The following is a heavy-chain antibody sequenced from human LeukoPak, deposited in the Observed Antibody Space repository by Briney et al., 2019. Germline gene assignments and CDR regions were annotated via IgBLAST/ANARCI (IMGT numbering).Heavy chain of an antibody. CDR1: GFNPYDYA. Sequence: GRSLRLSCAPSGFNPYDYAMYWVRQAPGEGQEFVSGISWNSGTIGYTDSVKGRFTVSRDNAKNSLYLQMNSLRAEDTALYYCAKGAPKVYSDSSGYYVSYDYWGQGTLVTVSS. D-gene: IGHD3-22*01. CDR3: AKGAPKVYSDSSGYYVSYDY. CDR2: ISWNSGTI. J-gene: IGHJ4*02. V-gene: IGHV3-9*02.